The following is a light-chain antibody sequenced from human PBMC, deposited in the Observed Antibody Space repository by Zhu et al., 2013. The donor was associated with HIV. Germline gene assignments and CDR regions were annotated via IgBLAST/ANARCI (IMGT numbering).Light chain of an antibody. CDR3: AAWDDSLSGPV. Sequence: QSVVTQPPSVSAAPGQKVTIFCSGSSSNIGKNYVSWYQQLPGTAPKLLIYDNDKRPSGIPDRFSGSKSGTSATLGIAGVQTGDEADYYCAAWDDSLSGPVFGGGTKLTVL. CDR2: DND. CDR1: SSNIGKNY. V-gene: IGLV1-51*01. J-gene: IGLJ3*02.